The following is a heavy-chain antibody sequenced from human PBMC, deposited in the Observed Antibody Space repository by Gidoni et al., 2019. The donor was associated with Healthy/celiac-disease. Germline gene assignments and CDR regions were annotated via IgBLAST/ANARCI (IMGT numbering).Heavy chain of an antibody. D-gene: IGHD2-15*01. V-gene: IGHV3-53*01. CDR2: IYSGGST. J-gene: IGHJ3*02. Sequence: EVQLVGSGGGLIQPGGSLRLPWSAFGFTGSSNYMSWVRQVPGKGLEWVSVIYSGGSTYYADSVKGRFTISRDKSKNTLYLQMNSLRAEDTAVYYCAREWSESNAFDIWGQGTMVTVSS. CDR1: GFTGSSNY. CDR3: AREWSESNAFDI.